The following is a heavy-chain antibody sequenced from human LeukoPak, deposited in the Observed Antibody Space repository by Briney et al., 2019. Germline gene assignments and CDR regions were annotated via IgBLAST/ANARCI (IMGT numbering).Heavy chain of an antibody. CDR1: GGTFSSYA. D-gene: IGHD6-13*01. J-gene: IGHJ4*02. V-gene: IGHV1-69*04. Sequence: ASVKVSCKASGGTFSSYAISWVRQAPGQGLEWMGRIIPILGIANYAQKFQGRVTITADKSTSTVYMELSSLRSEDTAVYYCARVAGGYSSSFIDYWGQGTLVTVSS. CDR3: ARVAGGYSSSFIDY. CDR2: IIPILGIA.